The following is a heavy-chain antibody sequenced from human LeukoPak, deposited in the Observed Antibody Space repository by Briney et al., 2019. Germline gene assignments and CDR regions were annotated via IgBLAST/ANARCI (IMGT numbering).Heavy chain of an antibody. CDR2: INHSGST. CDR1: GGSFSGYY. D-gene: IGHD6-13*01. V-gene: IGHV4-34*01. Sequence: PSETLSLTCAVYGGSFSGYYWSWIRQPPGKGLEWIGEINHSGSTNYNPSLKSRVTISVDTSKNQFSLKLGSVTAADTAVYYCARGRRFAASYYMDVWGKGTTVTVSS. J-gene: IGHJ6*03. CDR3: ARGRRFAASYYMDV.